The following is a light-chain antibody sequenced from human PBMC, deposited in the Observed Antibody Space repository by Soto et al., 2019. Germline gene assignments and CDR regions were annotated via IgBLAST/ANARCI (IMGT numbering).Light chain of an antibody. Sequence: DIQMTQSPSSLSASVGDRVTITCRASQGISNYLAWYQQKPGKGPKFLIYASSTLQSGVPSRFSGSGSGTDFSLTITSLQPEDVATYYCQKYNRAPWTFGQGTKVEIK. CDR3: QKYNRAPWT. CDR1: QGISNY. J-gene: IGKJ1*01. CDR2: ASS. V-gene: IGKV1-27*01.